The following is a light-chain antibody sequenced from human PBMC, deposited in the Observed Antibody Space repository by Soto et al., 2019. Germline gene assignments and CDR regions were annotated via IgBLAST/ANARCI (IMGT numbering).Light chain of an antibody. V-gene: IGLV2-14*01. CDR3: SSYTSDTTPYV. Sequence: QSALTQPASVSGSPGQSITISCTGTSSDVGGYNYASWYQLHPGKAPKLMIYEVSNRPSGVSNRFSGSKSGNTASLTISGLQAEDEADYFCSSYTSDTTPYVFGSGTKVTVL. CDR2: EVS. J-gene: IGLJ1*01. CDR1: SSDVGGYNY.